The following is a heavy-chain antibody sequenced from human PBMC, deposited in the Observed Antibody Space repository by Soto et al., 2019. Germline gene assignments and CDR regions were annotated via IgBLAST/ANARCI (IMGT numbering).Heavy chain of an antibody. CDR3: ARGVGFWSGFPAYGMDV. V-gene: IGHV4-31*03. Sequence: QVQLQESGPGLVKPSQTLSLTCTVSGGSISSGGYYWSWIRQHPGKGLEWIGYIYYSGSTYYNPSLKSRVTISVDTSKNQFSLKLSSVTAADTAVYYCARGVGFWSGFPAYGMDVWGQGTTVTVSS. CDR1: GGSISSGGYY. J-gene: IGHJ6*02. CDR2: IYYSGST. D-gene: IGHD3-3*01.